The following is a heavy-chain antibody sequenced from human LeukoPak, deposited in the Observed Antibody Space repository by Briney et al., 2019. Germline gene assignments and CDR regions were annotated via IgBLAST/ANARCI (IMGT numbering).Heavy chain of an antibody. CDR2: ISSSGLTI. CDR1: GFTFSSYE. D-gene: IGHD1/OR15-1a*01. CDR3: ARVSQQTPYF. Sequence: GGSLRLSCAASGFTFSSYEMTWVRQAPGKGLEWVSYISSSGLTIYYAASVRGRFTISRDNANNSLYLQMNSLRAEDTAVYYCARVSQQTPYFWGQGTLVTVSS. V-gene: IGHV3-48*03. J-gene: IGHJ4*02.